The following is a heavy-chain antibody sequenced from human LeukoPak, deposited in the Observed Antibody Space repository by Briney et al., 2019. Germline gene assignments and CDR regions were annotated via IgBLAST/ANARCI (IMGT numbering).Heavy chain of an antibody. CDR1: GGSFSGYY. CDR3: ARGFRRYQLRGPDWFDP. D-gene: IGHD2-2*01. J-gene: IGHJ5*02. Sequence: SETLSLTCAVYGGSFSGYYWGWIRQPPWKGLEWIGEINHSGSTNYNPSLKSRVTISVDTSKNQFSLKLSSVTAADTAVYYCARGFRRYQLRGPDWFDPWGQGTLVTVSS. V-gene: IGHV4-34*01. CDR2: INHSGST.